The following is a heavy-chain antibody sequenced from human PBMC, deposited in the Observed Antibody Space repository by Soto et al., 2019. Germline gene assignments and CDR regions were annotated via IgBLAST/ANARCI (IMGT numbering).Heavy chain of an antibody. D-gene: IGHD3-22*01. CDR3: ARVVDYYDPYYYYGMDV. CDR1: GFPFSNYT. V-gene: IGHV3-21*01. J-gene: IGHJ6*02. CDR2: ISSSSSYI. Sequence: GGSLRLSCAASGFPFSNYTMSWVRQAPGKGLEWVSSISSSSSYIYYADSVKGRFTISRDNAKNSLYLQMNSLRAEDTAVYYCARVVDYYDPYYYYGMDVWGQGTTVTVSS.